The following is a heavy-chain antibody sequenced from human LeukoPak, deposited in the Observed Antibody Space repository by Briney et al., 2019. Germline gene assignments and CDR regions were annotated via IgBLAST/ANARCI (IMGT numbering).Heavy chain of an antibody. V-gene: IGHV3-66*01. CDR2: IYSGGST. CDR3: AKDSRRARPYYDILTGYSDFDY. Sequence: GGSLRLSCAASEFSVGSNYMTWVRQAPGKGLEWVSLIYSGGSTYYADSVKGRFTISRDNSKNTLYLQMNSLRAEDTAVYYCAKDSRRARPYYDILTGYSDFDYWGQGTLVTVSS. D-gene: IGHD3-9*01. J-gene: IGHJ4*02. CDR1: EFSVGSNY.